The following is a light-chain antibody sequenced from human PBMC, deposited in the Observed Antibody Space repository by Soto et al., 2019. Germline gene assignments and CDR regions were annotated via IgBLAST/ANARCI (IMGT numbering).Light chain of an antibody. V-gene: IGLV2-14*01. J-gene: IGLJ1*01. CDR2: EVN. CDR1: SSDIGVYNY. CDR3: SSYTTINTYV. Sequence: QSVLTQPASVSGSPGQSITFSCTGTSSDIGVYNYVSWYQQHPGKAPKLMIYEVNNRPSGVSNRFSGSKSGNTASLTISGLQAEDEADYYCSSYTTINTYVFGTGTKVTVL.